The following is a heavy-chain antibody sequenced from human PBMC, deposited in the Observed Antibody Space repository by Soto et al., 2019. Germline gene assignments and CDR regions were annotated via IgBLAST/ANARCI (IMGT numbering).Heavy chain of an antibody. CDR2: IYYNGGT. D-gene: IGHD6-13*01. Sequence: QVQLQESGPGLMKPSEALSLTCTVSSGSVSSGSYYWHWIRLPPGKALEWIGYIYYNGGTNYNPSLKSRVSMSVDTYKNQFSLKLSSVTAADTAVYYCARGGRSSSNFDYWGQGTLVSVSS. V-gene: IGHV4-61*01. J-gene: IGHJ4*02. CDR1: SGSVSSGSYY. CDR3: ARGGRSSSNFDY.